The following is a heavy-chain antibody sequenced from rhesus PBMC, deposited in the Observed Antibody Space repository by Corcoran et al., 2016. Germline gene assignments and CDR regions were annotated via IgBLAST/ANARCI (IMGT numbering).Heavy chain of an antibody. CDR3: TRGFLDR. J-gene: IGHJ4*01. CDR1: GFMFNDFY. V-gene: IGHV3-116*02. Sequence: EERLVESGGGWVQPGGSLRLSCAACGFMFNDFYMHGVRQAPVKGQELVGFLRNKPDGGTAEYAASVKGSFTISRDDSKSIASLQMNSLKSEDTAVYYCTRGFLDRWGQGFLVTVSS. CDR2: LRNKPDGGTA.